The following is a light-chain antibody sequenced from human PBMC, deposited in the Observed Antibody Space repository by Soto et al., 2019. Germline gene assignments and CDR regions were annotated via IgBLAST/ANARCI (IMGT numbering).Light chain of an antibody. V-gene: IGKV1-27*01. Sequence: DIQMTQSPSSLSASVGGRVSITCRASQDISNYIAWYQQKPGKVPKPLIYATSTLQSGVPSRFSGRVSGTDFTLTISSLQPEDAATYYCQKYNTVPYTFGQGTKVDIK. CDR2: ATS. J-gene: IGKJ2*01. CDR3: QKYNTVPYT. CDR1: QDISNY.